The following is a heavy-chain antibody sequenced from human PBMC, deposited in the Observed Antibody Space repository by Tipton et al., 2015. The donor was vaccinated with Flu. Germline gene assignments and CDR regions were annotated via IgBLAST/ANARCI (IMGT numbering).Heavy chain of an antibody. J-gene: IGHJ4*02. CDR3: ARDLKWSSAYYNPFGY. CDR2: LYYSGST. D-gene: IGHD3-22*01. CDR1: GDSISSYY. V-gene: IGHV4-59*01. Sequence: TLSLTCTVSGDSISSYYWSWIRQPPGKGPEWIGYLYYSGSTKYNPSLKSRVTISIDTSKNQFSLKLTSVTAADTAVYYCARDLKWSSAYYNPFGYWGQGTLVTVSS.